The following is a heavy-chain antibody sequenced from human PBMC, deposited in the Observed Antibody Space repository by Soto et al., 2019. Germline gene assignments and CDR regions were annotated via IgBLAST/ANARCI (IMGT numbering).Heavy chain of an antibody. J-gene: IGHJ6*03. CDR3: AREGIAARRYYYYYYMDV. CDR2: INAGNGNT. D-gene: IGHD6-6*01. V-gene: IGHV1-3*01. CDR1: GYTFTSYA. Sequence: QVPLVQSGAEVKKPGASVKVSCKASGYTFTSYAMHWVRQAPGQRLEWMGWINAGNGNTKYSQKFQGRVTITRDTSASTAYMELSSLRSEDTAVYYCAREGIAARRYYYYYYMDVWGKGTTVTVSS.